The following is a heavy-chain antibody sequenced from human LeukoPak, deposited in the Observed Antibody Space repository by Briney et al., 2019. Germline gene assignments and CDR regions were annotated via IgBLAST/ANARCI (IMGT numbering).Heavy chain of an antibody. J-gene: IGHJ5*02. CDR1: GYSFTSYW. CDR3: ARAGILTGVTQFDP. Sequence: GESLQISCKGSGYSFTSYWIGWVSQMPGKGLEWIGIIYPGDSDTRYSPSFQGQVTISADKSISTAYLQWSSLKASDTAMYYCARAGILTGVTQFDPWGQGTLVTVSS. V-gene: IGHV5-51*01. D-gene: IGHD3-9*01. CDR2: IYPGDSDT.